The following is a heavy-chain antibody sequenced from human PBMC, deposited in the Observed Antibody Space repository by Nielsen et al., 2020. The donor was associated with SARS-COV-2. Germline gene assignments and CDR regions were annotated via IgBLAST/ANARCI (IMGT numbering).Heavy chain of an antibody. V-gene: IGHV4-59*12. J-gene: IGHJ6*02. D-gene: IGHD1-26*01. CDR3: AREREKGGILLHYYYGMDV. Sequence: SETLSLTCIVSGGSISSYYWSWIRQPPGKGLEWIEYIYYSGSTNYNPSLKSRVTISVDTSKNQFSLKLSSVTAADTAVYYCAREREKGGILLHYYYGMDVWGQGTTVTVSS. CDR1: GGSISSYY. CDR2: IYYSGST.